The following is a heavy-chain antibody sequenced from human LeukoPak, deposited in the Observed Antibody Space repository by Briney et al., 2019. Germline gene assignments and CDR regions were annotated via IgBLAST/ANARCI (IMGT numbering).Heavy chain of an antibody. CDR2: FDPEDGET. Sequence: GASVKVSCKVSGYTLTELSMHWVRQAPGKGLEWMGGFDPEDGETIYAQKFQGRVTMTEDTSTDTAYMELSSLRSEDTAVYYCATRSSGYVREGTDRDYYYYMGVWGKGTTVTVSS. V-gene: IGHV1-24*01. CDR1: GYTLTELS. D-gene: IGHD3-22*01. J-gene: IGHJ6*03. CDR3: ATRSSGYVREGTDRDYYYYMGV.